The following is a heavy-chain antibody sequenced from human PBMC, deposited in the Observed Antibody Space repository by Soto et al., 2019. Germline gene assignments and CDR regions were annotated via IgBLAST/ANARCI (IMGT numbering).Heavy chain of an antibody. CDR3: AHKADSGWNSYLFDY. J-gene: IGHJ4*02. V-gene: IGHV2-5*02. CDR2: IYWDDDK. D-gene: IGHD1-7*01. CDR1: GFSLSTSGVG. Sequence: QITLKESGPTLVKPTQPLTLTCTFSGFSLSTSGVGVGWIRQPPGKALEWLALIYWDDDKRYSPSLKSRLTITKDTSKNQVVLTMTNMDPVDTATYYCAHKADSGWNSYLFDYWGQGTLVTVSS.